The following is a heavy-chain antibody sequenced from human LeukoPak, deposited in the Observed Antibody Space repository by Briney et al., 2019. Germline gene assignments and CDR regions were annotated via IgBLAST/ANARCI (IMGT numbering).Heavy chain of an antibody. V-gene: IGHV1-3*01. CDR2: IIAGNGNP. CDR3: ARDSGTEEGWFDP. J-gene: IGHJ5*02. CDR1: GYTFTKYT. Sequence: ASVKVSCKASGYTFTKYTIHWVRQAPGQRLQXXXXIIAGNGNPRYSQNFQGRVTFTRDTSATTAYMELSSLKFEDTAVYYCARDSGTEEGWFDPWGQGTLVTVSS.